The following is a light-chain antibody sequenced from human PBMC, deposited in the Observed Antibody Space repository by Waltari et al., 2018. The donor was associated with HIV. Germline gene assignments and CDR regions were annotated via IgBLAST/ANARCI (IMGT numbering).Light chain of an antibody. CDR2: SNI. V-gene: IGLV1-47*02. CDR3: AAWDDSLGGVV. Sequence: QSVLTQPPSASGTPGQRVTISCSGSSSNIGRNFVYWYQQLPGTAPKLLIFSNIQRPSGVPDRFSGSKSGTSASLAISGLRSEYEADYYCAAWDDSLGGVVFGGGTTLTVL. CDR1: SSNIGRNF. J-gene: IGLJ2*01.